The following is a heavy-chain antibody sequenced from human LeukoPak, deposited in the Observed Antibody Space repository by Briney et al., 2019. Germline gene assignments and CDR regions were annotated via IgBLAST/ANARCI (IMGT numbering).Heavy chain of an antibody. D-gene: IGHD4-17*01. J-gene: IGHJ6*03. CDR2: IYTSGST. CDR1: GGSISRGSYY. CDR3: AREVWDYGPSFYYYYMDV. Sequence: SETLSLTCVVSGGSISRGSYYWNWIRQPGGKGLEWMGRIYTSGSTNYNPSLKSRVTISVDTSKNQFSLKLSSVTAADTAVYYCAREVWDYGPSFYYYYMDVWGKGTTVTVSS. V-gene: IGHV4-61*02.